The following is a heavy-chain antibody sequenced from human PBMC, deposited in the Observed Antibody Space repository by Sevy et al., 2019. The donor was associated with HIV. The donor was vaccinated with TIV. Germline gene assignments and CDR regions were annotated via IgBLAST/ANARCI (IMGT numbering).Heavy chain of an antibody. CDR1: GFTFSSYS. V-gene: IGHV3-48*01. Sequence: GGSLRLSCAASGFTFSSYSMNWVRQAPGKGLEWVSYISSSSSTIYYADSVKGRFTISRDNAKNSLYLQMNGLRAEDTAVYYCASDEIDAGVVVTADNAFDIWGQGTMVTVSS. J-gene: IGHJ3*02. CDR3: ASDEIDAGVVVTADNAFDI. CDR2: ISSSSSTI. D-gene: IGHD2-21*02.